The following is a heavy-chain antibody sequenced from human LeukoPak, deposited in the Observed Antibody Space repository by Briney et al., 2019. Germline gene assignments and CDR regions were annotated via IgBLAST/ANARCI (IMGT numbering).Heavy chain of an antibody. Sequence: SVKVSCKASGGTFSSYAISWVRQASGQGLEWMGGIIPIFGTANYAQKFQGRVTITADESTSTAYMELSSLRSEDTAVYYCARGEQQLVSDDAFDIWGQGTMVTVSS. V-gene: IGHV1-69*13. CDR2: IIPIFGTA. CDR3: ARGEQQLVSDDAFDI. J-gene: IGHJ3*02. D-gene: IGHD6-13*01. CDR1: GGTFSSYA.